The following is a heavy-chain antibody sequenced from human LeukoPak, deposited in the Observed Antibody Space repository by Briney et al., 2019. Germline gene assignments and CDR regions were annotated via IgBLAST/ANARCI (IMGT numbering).Heavy chain of an antibody. D-gene: IGHD3-10*01. CDR1: GYTFTGYY. CDR3: ARAPKYGSGGYHPTYYMDV. CDR2: INPNSGGT. V-gene: IGHV1-2*02. Sequence: ASVKVSCKASGYTFTGYYMHWVRQAPGQGLEWMGWINPNSGGTNYAQKFQGRVTMTRDTSISTAYMELSRLRSDDTAVYYCARAPKYGSGGYHPTYYMDVWGKGTTVTVSS. J-gene: IGHJ6*03.